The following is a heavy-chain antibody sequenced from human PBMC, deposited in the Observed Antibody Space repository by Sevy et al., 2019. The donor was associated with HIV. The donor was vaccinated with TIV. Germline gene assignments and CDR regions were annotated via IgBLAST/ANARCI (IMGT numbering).Heavy chain of an antibody. CDR3: ATPTMTSLDYFDY. CDR1: GFTFSGSV. V-gene: IGHV3-73*01. Sequence: GGSLRLSCAASGFTFSGSVIYWVRQPSGKGLEWVGRIRSKADSYATAYAASVKGGFTISRDDSKNTAFLQMNVLKTEDTAVYYCATPTMTSLDYFDYWGQGTLVTVSS. CDR2: IRSKADSYAT. J-gene: IGHJ4*02. D-gene: IGHD2-2*01.